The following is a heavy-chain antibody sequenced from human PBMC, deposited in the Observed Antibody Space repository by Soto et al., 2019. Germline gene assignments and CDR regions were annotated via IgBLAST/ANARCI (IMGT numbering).Heavy chain of an antibody. D-gene: IGHD3-10*01. CDR1: GYIFTTYY. J-gene: IGHJ6*03. V-gene: IGHV1-46*01. Sequence: ASVKVSCKASGYIFTTYYIHWVRQAPGQGLDWMGIIIPSGGVANYAQKFQGRVTMTTDKSTSTAYMELSSLKSEDTAVYYCARDGSGNDEYYYYYYMDVWGKGTTVTVSS. CDR3: ARDGSGNDEYYYYYYMDV. CDR2: IIPSGGVA.